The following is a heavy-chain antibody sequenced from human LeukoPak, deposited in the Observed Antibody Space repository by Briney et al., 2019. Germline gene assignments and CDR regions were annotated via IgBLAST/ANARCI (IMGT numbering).Heavy chain of an antibody. CDR2: INPNSGGT. J-gene: IGHJ4*02. V-gene: IGHV1-2*02. Sequence: ASVKLSCKASGYTFTGYYMHWVRQAPGQGLEWMGWINPNSGGTNYAQKFQGRVTMTRDTSISTAYMELSRLRSDDTAVYYCARSSNSGYYFDYWGQGTLVTVSS. CDR3: ARSSNSGYYFDY. CDR1: GYTFTGYY. D-gene: IGHD1-26*01.